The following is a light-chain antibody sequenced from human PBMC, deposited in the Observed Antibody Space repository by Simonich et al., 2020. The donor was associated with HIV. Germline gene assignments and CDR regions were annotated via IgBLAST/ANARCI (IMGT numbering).Light chain of an antibody. CDR1: QSISDW. J-gene: IGKJ2*01. V-gene: IGKV1-39*01. CDR3: QQSYRTPRT. CDR2: AES. Sequence: DIQMTPSPSTLSSSVGDRVTIKCRASQSISDWLAWYQKKPGKAPKLLSYAESSLQRGVPSRFSGSGSGTDFTLTISSLQAEDFATYYCQQSYRTPRTFGQGTKLEIK.